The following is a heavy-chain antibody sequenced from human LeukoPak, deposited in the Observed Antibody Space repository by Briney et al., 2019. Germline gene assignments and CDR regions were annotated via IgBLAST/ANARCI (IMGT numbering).Heavy chain of an antibody. CDR2: INHSGST. CDR3: ASRRVTMVRGVRNWFDP. D-gene: IGHD3-10*01. CDR1: GGSFSGYY. J-gene: IGHJ5*02. V-gene: IGHV4-34*01. Sequence: SSETLSLTCAVYGGSFSGYYWSWIRQPPGKGLEWIGEINHSGSTNYNPSLKSRVTISVDTSKNQFSLKLSSVTAADTAVYYCASRRVTMVRGVRNWFDPWGQGTLVTVSS.